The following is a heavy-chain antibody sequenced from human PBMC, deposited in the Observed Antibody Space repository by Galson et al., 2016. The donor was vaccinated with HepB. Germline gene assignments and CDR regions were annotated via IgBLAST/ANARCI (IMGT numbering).Heavy chain of an antibody. CDR2: ISWDGSIT. CDR1: GFTFYDYA. J-gene: IGHJ4*02. V-gene: IGHV3-43D*03. CDR3: AKASGGDYFFQY. D-gene: IGHD1-26*01. Sequence: SLRLSCAASGFTFYDYAMHWVRQTPGKGLEWVSLISWDGSITFYADSVKGRFTISRDNSKNSLYLQMDSLRPEDAAFYYCAKASGGDYFFQYWGQGSRVTVSS.